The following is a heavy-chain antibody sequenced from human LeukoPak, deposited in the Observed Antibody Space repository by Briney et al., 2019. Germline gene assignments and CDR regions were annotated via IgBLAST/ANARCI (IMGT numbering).Heavy chain of an antibody. J-gene: IGHJ1*01. D-gene: IGHD2-2*01. Sequence: SETLSLTCAVYGGSFSGYYWSWIRKPPGKGLDWIGEINHSGSTDYNPSLKSRVTISVDTSKNQFSLKLSSVTAADTAVYYCARGGRWFCSSTSCTEYFQHWGQGTLVTVSS. CDR1: GGSFSGYY. CDR3: ARGGRWFCSSTSCTEYFQH. CDR2: INHSGST. V-gene: IGHV4-34*01.